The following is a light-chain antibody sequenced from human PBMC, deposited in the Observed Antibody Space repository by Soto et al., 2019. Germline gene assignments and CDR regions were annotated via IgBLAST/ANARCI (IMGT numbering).Light chain of an antibody. CDR2: STD. J-gene: IGLJ2*01. V-gene: IGLV1-47*01. CDR3: AAWDDSVSGPV. Sequence: QSVLTQSPLASGTPGQRVTVSCSGSSSNIGTNYVYWYQQLPGTAPKVLIYSTDKRPSGVPDRFSGSKSGTSASLAISGLRSEDEADYYCAAWDDSVSGPVFGGGTKVTVL. CDR1: SSNIGTNY.